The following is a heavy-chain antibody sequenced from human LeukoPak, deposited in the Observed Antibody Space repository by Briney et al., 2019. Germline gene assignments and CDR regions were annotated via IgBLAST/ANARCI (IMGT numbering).Heavy chain of an antibody. V-gene: IGHV3-11*01. D-gene: IGHD5-18*01. CDR2: ISSSGSTI. J-gene: IGHJ6*02. CDR3: ASGFGIQLWYRGMDV. Sequence: PGRSLRLSCAASGFTFSDYYMSWIRQAPGKGLEWVSYISSSGSTIYYADSVKGRFTISRDNAKNSLYLQMNSLRAEDTAVYYCASGFGIQLWYRGMDVWGQGTTVTVSS. CDR1: GFTFSDYY.